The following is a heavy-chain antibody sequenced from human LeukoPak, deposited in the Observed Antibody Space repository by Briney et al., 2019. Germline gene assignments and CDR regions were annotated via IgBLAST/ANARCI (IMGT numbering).Heavy chain of an antibody. CDR3: AREGIETGYFDY. CDR1: GFTFSTYW. D-gene: IGHD6-13*01. V-gene: IGHV3-7*01. J-gene: IGHJ4*02. CDR2: INQDGSEK. Sequence: GGSLRLSCAASGFTFSTYWMTWVRQAPGKGLEWVANINQDGSEKNHVDSVKGRFTISRDNAKNSLYLQMNSLRAEDTAVYYCAREGIETGYFDYWGQGILVTVSS.